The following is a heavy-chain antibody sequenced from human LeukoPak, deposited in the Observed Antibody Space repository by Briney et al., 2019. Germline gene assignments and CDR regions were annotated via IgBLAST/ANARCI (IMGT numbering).Heavy chain of an antibody. V-gene: IGHV3-23*01. CDR2: ISGSGGST. CDR1: GFTFSSYA. CDR3: AELRGYSYGYDY. D-gene: IGHD5-18*01. Sequence: GGSLRLSCAASGFTFSSYAMSWVRQAPGKGLEWVSAISGSGGSTYYADSVKGRFTISRDNSKNTLYLQMNSLRAEDTAVYYCAELRGYSYGYDYWGQGTLVTVSS. J-gene: IGHJ4*02.